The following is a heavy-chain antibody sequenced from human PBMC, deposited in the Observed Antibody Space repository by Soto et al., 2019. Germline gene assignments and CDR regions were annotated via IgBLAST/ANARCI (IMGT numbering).Heavy chain of an antibody. D-gene: IGHD6-13*01. V-gene: IGHV4-30-4*01. CDR1: GGTISSGDYY. CDR3: ASRHSSPYFDY. J-gene: IGHJ4*02. Sequence: SETLSLTCTVSGGTISSGDYYWSWNRKPPGKGLEWIGSIYYSGSTYYNPSLKSRVTISVDTSKNQFSLKLNSVTAADTAVYYCASRHSSPYFDYWGQGTLVTVSS. CDR2: IYYSGST.